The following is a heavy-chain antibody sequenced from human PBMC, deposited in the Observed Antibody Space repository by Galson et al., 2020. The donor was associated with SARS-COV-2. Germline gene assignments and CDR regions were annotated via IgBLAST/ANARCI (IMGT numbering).Heavy chain of an antibody. D-gene: IGHD1-26*01. V-gene: IGHV3-33*08. Sequence: GESLKISCAASGFTFSVYGMHWVRQAPGKGLEWVAVIWYDGSNKYYADSVKGRFTISRDNSKNTLYLQMNSLRAEDTAVYYCARSYSGSYYGAFDIWGQGTMVTVSS. CDR3: ARSYSGSYYGAFDI. J-gene: IGHJ3*02. CDR2: IWYDGSNK. CDR1: GFTFSVYG.